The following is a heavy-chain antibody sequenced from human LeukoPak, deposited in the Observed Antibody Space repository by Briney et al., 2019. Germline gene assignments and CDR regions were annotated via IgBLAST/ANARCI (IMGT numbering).Heavy chain of an antibody. V-gene: IGHV4-59*01. D-gene: IGHD3-22*01. CDR2: IYYSGST. J-gene: IGHJ3*02. Sequence: SETLSLTCAVYGGSFSGYYWSWIRQPPGKGLEWIGYIYYSGSTNYNPSLKSRVTISVDTSKNQFSLKLSSVTAADTAVYYCARIAVYDSSGYYSHDAFDIWGQGTMVTVSS. CDR1: GGSFSGYY. CDR3: ARIAVYDSSGYYSHDAFDI.